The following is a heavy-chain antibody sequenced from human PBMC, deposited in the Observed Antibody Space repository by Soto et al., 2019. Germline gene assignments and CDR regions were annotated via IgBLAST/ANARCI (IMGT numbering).Heavy chain of an antibody. CDR1: GFTVSSYY. V-gene: IGHV3-66*01. J-gene: IGHJ4*02. CDR2: INSGGNT. D-gene: IGHD5-12*01. Sequence: EVQLVESGGGLVQPGGSLRLSCAASGFTVSSYYMAWVRQAPGKGLQWVSVINSGGNTYYADSVKGRFTISRDNSKNTLYLQMNDLRADDTAVYYCARSPNSGYPESNYWGQGTLVTVSS. CDR3: ARSPNSGYPESNY.